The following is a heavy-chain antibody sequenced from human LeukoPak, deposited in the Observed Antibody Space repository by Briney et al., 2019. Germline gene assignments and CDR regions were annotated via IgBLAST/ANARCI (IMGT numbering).Heavy chain of an antibody. CDR1: GFTFSTYA. Sequence: GGSLRLSCAVSGFTFSTYAMHWVRQAPGKRVEYVSDIYHSCRNTPYGNFVTPRFTISRANSKHIFFLQMASLKTEDTAVYYCARGPYHMLTMPTSFDAWGQGALVTVSS. J-gene: IGHJ5*02. CDR2: IYHSCRNT. CDR3: ARGPYHMLTMPTSFDA. V-gene: IGHV3-64*01. D-gene: IGHD2-8*01.